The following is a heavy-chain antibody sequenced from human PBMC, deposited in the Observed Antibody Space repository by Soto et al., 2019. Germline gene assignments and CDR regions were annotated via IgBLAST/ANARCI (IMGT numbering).Heavy chain of an antibody. CDR1: GFTFENYG. CDR3: AKDRVGGTFYTPLAF. Sequence: PGGSLSLSCQASGFTFENYGMHWVRPDPGKGLEWVAVITYDGSFQYYADSVKGRFTISRDNSKNTLSLHLNTLKPEDTAVYHCAKDRVGGTFYTPLAFWGQGTLVTVSS. J-gene: IGHJ4*02. CDR2: ITYDGSFQ. V-gene: IGHV3-30*18. D-gene: IGHD1-7*01.